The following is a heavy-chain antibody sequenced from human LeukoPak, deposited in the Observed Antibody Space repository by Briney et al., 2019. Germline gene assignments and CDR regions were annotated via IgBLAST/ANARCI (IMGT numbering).Heavy chain of an antibody. CDR2: IHTSGST. Sequence: SSETLSLTCTVSGVSITSYYWSWIRQPAGKGLEWIGRIHTSGSTNYNPSLKSRVTMLVDTSKNQFSLKLSSVTAADTAVYYCARAGYYYGGSGYYYFDYWGQGTLVTVSS. J-gene: IGHJ4*02. CDR1: GVSITSYY. V-gene: IGHV4-4*07. CDR3: ARAGYYYGGSGYYYFDY. D-gene: IGHD3-22*01.